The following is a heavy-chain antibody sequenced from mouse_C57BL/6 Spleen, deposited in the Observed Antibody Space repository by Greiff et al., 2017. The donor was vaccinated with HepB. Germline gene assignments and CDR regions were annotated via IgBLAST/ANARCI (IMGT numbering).Heavy chain of an antibody. J-gene: IGHJ4*01. V-gene: IGHV1-59*01. CDR1: GYTFTSYW. D-gene: IGHD2-5*01. CDR3: ARWDSNYVDAMDY. Sequence: QVQLQQPGAELVRPGTSVKLSCKASGYTFTSYWMHWVKQRPGQGLEWIGVIDPSDSYTNYNQKFKGKATLTVDTSSSTAYMQLSSLTSEDSAVYYCARWDSNYVDAMDYWGQGTSVTVSS. CDR2: IDPSDSYT.